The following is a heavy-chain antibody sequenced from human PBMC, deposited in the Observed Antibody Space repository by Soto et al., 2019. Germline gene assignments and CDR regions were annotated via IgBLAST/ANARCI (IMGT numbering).Heavy chain of an antibody. CDR1: GYTFTTYD. D-gene: IGHD2-2*01. J-gene: IGHJ4*02. CDR2: MTPHSGKT. CDR3: ARGWEVPVATFDS. Sequence: QVQLVQSGAEVKKPGTSVKVSCKASGYTFTTYDINWVRQAPGQGLEWMGWMTPHSGKTGYAPKFQGRVTMTRDTSIITAYMELSSLRSEDTAVYFCARGWEVPVATFDSWGQGTLVTVSS. V-gene: IGHV1-8*01.